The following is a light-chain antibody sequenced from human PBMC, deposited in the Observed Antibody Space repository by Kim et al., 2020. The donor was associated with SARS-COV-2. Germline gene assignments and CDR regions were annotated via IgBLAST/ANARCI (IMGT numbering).Light chain of an antibody. J-gene: IGKJ4*01. Sequence: EIVMTQSPATLSVSPGERTTLSCRASQSVSRNLAWYQQKPGQAPSLLIYGASTRATGIPGRFSGSGSGTEFTLTISSLQSEDFAVYYCQQYSHWPLTFGGGTKVDIK. CDR2: GAS. CDR1: QSVSRN. CDR3: QQYSHWPLT. V-gene: IGKV3-15*01.